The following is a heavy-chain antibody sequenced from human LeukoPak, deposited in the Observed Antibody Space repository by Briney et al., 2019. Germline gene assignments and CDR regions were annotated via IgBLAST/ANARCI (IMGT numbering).Heavy chain of an antibody. V-gene: IGHV4-59*01. CDR2: IYYSGST. Sequence: SETLSLTCTVSGGSISSYYWSWIRQPPGKGLEWIGSIYYSGSTNYNPSLKSRVTISVDTSKNQFSLKLSSVTAADTAVYYCARVVVPAAIRLTGGYYYMDVWGKGTTVTVSS. D-gene: IGHD2-2*02. J-gene: IGHJ6*03. CDR3: ARVVVPAAIRLTGGYYYMDV. CDR1: GGSISSYY.